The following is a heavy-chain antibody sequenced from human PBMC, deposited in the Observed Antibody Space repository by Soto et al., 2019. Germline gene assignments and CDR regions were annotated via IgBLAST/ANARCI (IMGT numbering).Heavy chain of an antibody. CDR2: ISSGSKYT. Sequence: EVQLVESGGGLVKPGGSLRLSCVVSGFTFSSYSMHWVRQAPGKGLEWVSSISSGSKYTYYADSVKGRFTISRDNAKNSVYLQMNSLRAEDTALYYCARDFKESQYYYYCMDVWGKGTTVTVSS. J-gene: IGHJ6*03. CDR3: ARDFKESQYYYYCMDV. D-gene: IGHD3-10*01. CDR1: GFTFSSYS. V-gene: IGHV3-21*06.